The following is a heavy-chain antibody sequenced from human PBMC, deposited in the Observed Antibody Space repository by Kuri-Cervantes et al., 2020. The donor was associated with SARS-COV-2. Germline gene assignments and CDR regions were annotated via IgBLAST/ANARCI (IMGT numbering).Heavy chain of an antibody. Sequence: ASVKVSCKASGYTFTGYYMHWVRQAPGQGLEWMGWINPNSGGTNYAQKFQGRVTMTRDTSISTACMELSRLRSDDTAVYYCARGFGYRSGWSFHFDYWGQGTLVTVSS. CDR3: ARGFGYRSGWSFHFDY. V-gene: IGHV1-2*02. CDR1: GYTFTGYY. D-gene: IGHD6-19*01. CDR2: INPNSGGT. J-gene: IGHJ4*02.